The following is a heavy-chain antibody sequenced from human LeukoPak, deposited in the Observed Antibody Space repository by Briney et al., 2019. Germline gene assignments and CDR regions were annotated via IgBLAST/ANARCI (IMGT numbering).Heavy chain of an antibody. CDR3: ASPVIQLQAGGDAFDI. CDR2: IYPGDSDT. D-gene: IGHD5-18*01. J-gene: IGHJ3*02. Sequence: GESLKISCKGSGYSFTSYWIGWVRQMPGKGLEWMGIIYPGDSDTRYSPSFQGQVTISADKSISTAYLQWSSLKASDTAMYYCASPVIQLQAGGDAFDIWGQGTMVTVSS. CDR1: GYSFTSYW. V-gene: IGHV5-51*01.